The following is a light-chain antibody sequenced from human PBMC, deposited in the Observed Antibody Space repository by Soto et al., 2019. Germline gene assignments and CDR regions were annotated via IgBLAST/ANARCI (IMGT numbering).Light chain of an antibody. Sequence: QSVLSQLPSGSAAPGQKVTISCSGSSSNIGNNYVSWYQQLPGTAPKLLIYDNNKRPSGIPDRFSDSMSGTSATLGITGLQTGDEADYYCGTLDSSLINYVFGTGTKVTVL. J-gene: IGLJ1*01. CDR2: DNN. V-gene: IGLV1-51*01. CDR1: SSNIGNNY. CDR3: GTLDSSLINYV.